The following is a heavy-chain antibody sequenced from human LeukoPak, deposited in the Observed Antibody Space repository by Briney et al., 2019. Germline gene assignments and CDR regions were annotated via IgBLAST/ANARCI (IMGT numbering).Heavy chain of an antibody. CDR2: IYYSGST. CDR1: GGSISSSSYY. CDR3: AREGSYSPYYYYGMDV. V-gene: IGHV4-39*07. Sequence: PSETLSLTCTVSGGSISSSSYYWGWIRQPPGKGLEWVGSIYYSGSTNYNPSLKSRVTISVDTSKNQFSLKLSSVTAADTAVYYCAREGSYSPYYYYGMDVWGQGTTVTVSS. J-gene: IGHJ6*02. D-gene: IGHD3-10*01.